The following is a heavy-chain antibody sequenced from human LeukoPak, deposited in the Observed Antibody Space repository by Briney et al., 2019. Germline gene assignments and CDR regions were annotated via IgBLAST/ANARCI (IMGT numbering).Heavy chain of an antibody. J-gene: IGHJ4*02. V-gene: IGHV4-38-2*02. CDR3: ARDRGAVADPTFDY. CDR1: AYSISSGYY. CDR2: IYHSGST. D-gene: IGHD6-19*01. Sequence: SETLSLTCTVSAYSISSGYYWGWIRQPPGKGLEWIGSIYHSGSTYYNPSLKSRVTISVDTSKNQFSLKLSSVTAADTAVYYCARDRGAVADPTFDYWGQGTLVTVSS.